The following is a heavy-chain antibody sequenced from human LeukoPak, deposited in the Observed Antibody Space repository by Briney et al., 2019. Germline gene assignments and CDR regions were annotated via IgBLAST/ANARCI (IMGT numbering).Heavy chain of an antibody. J-gene: IGHJ4*02. CDR3: AGGDRNGWYFDL. V-gene: IGHV3-21*04. CDR2: ISSSSSYI. CDR1: GFTFRSYS. Sequence: PGGSLRLSCAASGFTFRSYSMHWVRPPPGKGLEWVSSISSSSSYIYYADSVKGRFTISRDNAKNSLYLQMNSLRAEETALYDCAGGDRNGWYFDLWGEGMLVTVSS. D-gene: IGHD6-19*01.